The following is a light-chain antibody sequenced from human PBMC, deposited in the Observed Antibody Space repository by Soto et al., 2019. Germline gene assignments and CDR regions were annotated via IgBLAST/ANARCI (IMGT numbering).Light chain of an antibody. J-gene: IGKJ2*01. CDR1: QSVSSTY. CDR3: QQYGSSPYT. V-gene: IGKV3-20*01. Sequence: EIVLTQSPGTLSLSPGERATLSCRASQSVSSTYFAWYQQKPGQAPRLLIYGASSRATRIPDRFSGSGSGTDFTLTISRLEPEDFAVYYCQQYGSSPYTFGQGTKLEIK. CDR2: GAS.